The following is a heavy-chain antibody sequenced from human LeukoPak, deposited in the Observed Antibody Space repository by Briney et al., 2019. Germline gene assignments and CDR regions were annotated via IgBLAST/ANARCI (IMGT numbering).Heavy chain of an antibody. CDR2: INPNSGGT. Sequence: ASVKVPCKASGYTFTGYYMHWVRQAPGQGLEWMGRINPNSGGTNYAQKFQGRVTMTRDTSISTAYMELSRLRSDDTAVYYCARSPLTYCSSTSCYGLDPWGQGTLVTVSS. D-gene: IGHD2-2*01. CDR3: ARSPLTYCSSTSCYGLDP. CDR1: GYTFTGYY. V-gene: IGHV1-2*06. J-gene: IGHJ5*02.